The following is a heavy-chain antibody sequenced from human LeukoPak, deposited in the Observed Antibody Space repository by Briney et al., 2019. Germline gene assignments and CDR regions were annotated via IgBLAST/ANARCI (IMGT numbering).Heavy chain of an antibody. CDR2: IYYSGTT. Sequence: SETLSLTCTVSGGSISSRGYFWGWIRQPPGKGLEWIGSIYYSGTTNYNPSLKSRVTMSIDTSKNQFSLKLSSVTAADTAIYYCARDAKYYYGSRTYFFFEYWGQGTLLTVSS. CDR1: GGSISSRGYF. D-gene: IGHD3-10*01. J-gene: IGHJ4*02. V-gene: IGHV4-39*07. CDR3: ARDAKYYYGSRTYFFFEY.